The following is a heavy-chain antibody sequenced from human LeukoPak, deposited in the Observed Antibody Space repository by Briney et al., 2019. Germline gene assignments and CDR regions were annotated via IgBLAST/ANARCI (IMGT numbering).Heavy chain of an antibody. Sequence: GGSLRLSCAASGFTFSNVWMSWVRQAPGKGLEWVGRIKTKTSAGTTDYAAAVKGRFTISRDDSKNTVYLQMNSLKTEDTAVYFCTTTQAGDTFGLDYWGQGTLVTVSS. J-gene: IGHJ4*02. V-gene: IGHV3-15*01. D-gene: IGHD1-26*01. CDR2: IKTKTSAGTT. CDR1: GFTFSNVW. CDR3: TTTQAGDTFGLDY.